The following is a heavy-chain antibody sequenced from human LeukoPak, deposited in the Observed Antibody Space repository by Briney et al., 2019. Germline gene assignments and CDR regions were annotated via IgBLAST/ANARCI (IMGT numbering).Heavy chain of an antibody. CDR3: AKVRVYYGSGSGGMDV. D-gene: IGHD3-10*01. J-gene: IGHJ6*02. V-gene: IGHV3-30*18. CDR2: ISYDGSNK. CDR1: GFTFSSYG. Sequence: GGSLRLSCAASGFTFSSYGMHWVRQAPGKGLEWVAVISYDGSNKYYADSVKGRFTISRDNSKNTLYLQTNSLRAEDTAVYYCAKVRVYYGSGSGGMDVWGQGTTVTVSS.